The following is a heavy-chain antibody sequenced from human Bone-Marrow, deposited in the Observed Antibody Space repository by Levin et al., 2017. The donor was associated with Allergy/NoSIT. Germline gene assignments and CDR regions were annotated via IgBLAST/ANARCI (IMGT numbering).Heavy chain of an antibody. D-gene: IGHD3-10*01. CDR1: GFTFSSYS. Sequence: QTGGSLRLSCAASGFTFSSYSMNWVRQAPGKGLEWVSYISSSSSTIYYADSVKGRFTISRDNAKNSLYLQMNSLRAEDTAVYYCARDRPNYYGSGVNWFDPWGQGTLVTVSS. CDR3: ARDRPNYYGSGVNWFDP. J-gene: IGHJ5*02. CDR2: ISSSSSTI. V-gene: IGHV3-48*01.